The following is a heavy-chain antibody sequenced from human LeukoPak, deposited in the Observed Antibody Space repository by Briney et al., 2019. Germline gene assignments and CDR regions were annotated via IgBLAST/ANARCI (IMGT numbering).Heavy chain of an antibody. V-gene: IGHV1-8*03. CDR3: ARGQFGYYYDSSGYLNFDY. CDR1: GYTFTSYD. D-gene: IGHD3-22*01. CDR2: MNPNSGNT. Sequence: ASVKVSCKASGYTFTSYDINWVRQAPGQGVEWMGWMNPNSGNTVYAQKFQGRVTITRNTSISTAYMELSSLRSEDTAVYYCARGQFGYYYDSSGYLNFDYWGQGTLVTVSS. J-gene: IGHJ4*02.